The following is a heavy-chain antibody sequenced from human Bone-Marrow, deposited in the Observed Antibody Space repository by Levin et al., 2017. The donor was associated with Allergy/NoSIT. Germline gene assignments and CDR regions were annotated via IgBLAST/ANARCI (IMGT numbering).Heavy chain of an antibody. J-gene: IGHJ4*02. V-gene: IGHV3-23*01. D-gene: IGHD6-19*01. CDR2: ISGNGGTT. CDR1: GFTFRNYV. CDR3: TKRPQAAFCSGQYDGFED. Sequence: GESLKISCVASGFTFRNYVMNWVRQAPGKGLEWVSGISGNGGTTHYADSVKGRFTISRDNSKNILYLQMNSLRAEDTAEYFCTKRPQAAFCSGQYDGFEDWGQGTLVSVSS.